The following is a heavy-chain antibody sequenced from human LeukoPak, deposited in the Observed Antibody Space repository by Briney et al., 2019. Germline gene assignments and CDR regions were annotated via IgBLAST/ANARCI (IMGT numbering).Heavy chain of an antibody. V-gene: IGHV4-4*07. Sequence: SETLSLTCTVSGASIRTYFWSWFRQPAGKGLEWIGRVHSNGDTYYNPSLESRVTVSMDTSKNQFALNLTSLTAADTAVYYCARDIGLAHWGLGTLVTVSS. J-gene: IGHJ4*02. D-gene: IGHD3-16*02. CDR1: GASIRTYF. CDR2: VHSNGDT. CDR3: ARDIGLAH.